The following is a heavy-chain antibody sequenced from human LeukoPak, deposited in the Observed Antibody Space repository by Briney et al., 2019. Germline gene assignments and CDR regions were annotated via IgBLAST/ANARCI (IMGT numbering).Heavy chain of an antibody. Sequence: GGSLRLSCAASGFTFSSYAMSWVRQAPGKGLEWVAVVSDSGGSTYSADSVKGRFVISRDNSKNTLYLQMNSLRAEDTAVYYSAKVEEEPRLRHGLFDYWGQGTLLTVSS. CDR1: GFTFSSYA. CDR3: AKVEEEPRLRHGLFDY. V-gene: IGHV3-23*01. D-gene: IGHD1-14*01. CDR2: VSDSGGST. J-gene: IGHJ4*02.